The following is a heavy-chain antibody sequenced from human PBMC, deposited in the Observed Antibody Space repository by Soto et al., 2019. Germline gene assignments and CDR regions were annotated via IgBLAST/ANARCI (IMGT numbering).Heavy chain of an antibody. CDR3: VRGKDPYNTLTYSYYDQ. CDR2: INSDGSMT. V-gene: IGHV3-74*01. D-gene: IGHD4-4*01. J-gene: IGHJ5*02. CDR1: GFTCSRYW. Sequence: EVQLVESGGGLVQPGGSLRLSCAASGFTCSRYWMHWVRQAPGEGLMWVSRINSDGSMTSYADSVKGRFTISRDNAKNTVYLHMNSLRAEDTARYYCVRGKDPYNTLTYSYYDQWGQGTLVTVSS.